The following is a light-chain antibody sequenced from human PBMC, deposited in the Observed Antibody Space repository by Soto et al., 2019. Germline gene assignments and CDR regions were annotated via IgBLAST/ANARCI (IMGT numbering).Light chain of an antibody. CDR3: QQRINWPRT. Sequence: EIVLTQSPATLSLSPGERATLSCRASQNINNYLAWYQQKPGQAPRLLIYDSSSRATDIPARFSGSGSGTDFTLTISSLEPEDFAVYYWQQRINWPRTFGGGTKVEI. V-gene: IGKV3-11*01. CDR2: DSS. CDR1: QNINNY. J-gene: IGKJ4*01.